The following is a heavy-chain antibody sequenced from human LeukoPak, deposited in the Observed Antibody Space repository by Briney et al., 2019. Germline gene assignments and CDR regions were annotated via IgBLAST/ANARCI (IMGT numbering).Heavy chain of an antibody. CDR1: GGTFNAYY. V-gene: IGHV4-34*01. CDR2: SNHRGST. J-gene: IGHJ6*03. D-gene: IGHD1-26*01. Sequence: PSETLSLTCAVYGGTFNAYYWSWVRQPPGKGLEWIGESNHRGSTSYNPSLKSGVTISIDTSKRQVSLTVTYVTAADTAAYFWVGXXXGSXWGDSSYYMDVWGKGTTVTVSS. CDR3: VGXXXGSXWGDSSYYMDV.